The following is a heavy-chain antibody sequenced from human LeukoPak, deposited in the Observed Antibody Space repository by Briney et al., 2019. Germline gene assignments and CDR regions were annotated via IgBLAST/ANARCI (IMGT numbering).Heavy chain of an antibody. CDR2: ISYDGSNK. J-gene: IGHJ4*02. V-gene: IGHV3-30*18. CDR1: XXXXG. Sequence: XXXXGMXXXRQAPGKGLEWVAVISYDGSNKYYADSVKGRFTISRDNSKNTLYLQMNSLRAEDTAVYYCAKDPFDYWGQGTLVTVSS. CDR3: AKDPFDY.